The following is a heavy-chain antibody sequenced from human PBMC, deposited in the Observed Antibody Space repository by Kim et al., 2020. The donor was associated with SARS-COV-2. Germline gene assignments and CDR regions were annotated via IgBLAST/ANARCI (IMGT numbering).Heavy chain of an antibody. D-gene: IGHD5-12*01. V-gene: IGHV3-7*01. CDR3: ARGGSYSFEY. CDR2: LNEDGSEK. Sequence: GGSLRLSCAASGFNFREYWMRWARQSPGKGLEWVADLNEDGSEKFYMDSVRGRFTISRDNAKNSLFLQMNSLRAEDAALYYCARGGSYSFEYWGQGSLVTVSS. CDR1: GFNFREYW. J-gene: IGHJ4*02.